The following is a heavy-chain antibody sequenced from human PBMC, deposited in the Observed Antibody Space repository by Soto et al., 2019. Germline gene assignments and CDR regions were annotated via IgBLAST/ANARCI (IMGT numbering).Heavy chain of an antibody. CDR2: IKSKTDGGTT. CDR1: GFTFSDAW. V-gene: IGHV3-15*07. Sequence: GGSMRLSCAASGFTFSDAWINWVRQAPGKGLEWVGRIKSKTDGGTTDYAAPVKGRFTISRDDSKNTLYLQMNSLKTEDTAVYYCTTGMGYNPGFDYWGQGTLVTVSS. D-gene: IGHD1-1*01. CDR3: TTGMGYNPGFDY. J-gene: IGHJ4*02.